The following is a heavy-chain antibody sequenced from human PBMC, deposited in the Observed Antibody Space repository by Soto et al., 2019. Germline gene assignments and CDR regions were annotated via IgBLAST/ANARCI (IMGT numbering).Heavy chain of an antibody. CDR3: ARGLTGYYFDY. D-gene: IGHD3-16*01. V-gene: IGHV3-33*01. Sequence: QVKLVESGGGVVQPGRSLRLSCAASGFTFSSYGMHWVRQAPGKGLEWVAVIWYDGSNKYYADSVKGRFTISRDNSKNTLYLQMNSLRAEDTAVYYCARGLTGYYFDYWGQGTLVTVSS. J-gene: IGHJ4*02. CDR2: IWYDGSNK. CDR1: GFTFSSYG.